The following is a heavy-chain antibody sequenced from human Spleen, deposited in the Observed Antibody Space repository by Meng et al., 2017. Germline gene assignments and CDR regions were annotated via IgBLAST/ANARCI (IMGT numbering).Heavy chain of an antibody. CDR3: ARGPTTMAHDFDY. D-gene: IGHD4-11*01. CDR1: VGSFSDYY. V-gene: IGHV4-34*01. Sequence: QVCLKRWGAGLLKPSEPLPLTCVVSVGSFSDYYWSWLRQPPGKGLEWIGEINHSGSTNYNPSLESRATISVDTSQNNLSLKLSSVTAADSAVYYCARGPTTMAHDFDYWGQGTLVTVSS. CDR2: INHSGST. J-gene: IGHJ4*02.